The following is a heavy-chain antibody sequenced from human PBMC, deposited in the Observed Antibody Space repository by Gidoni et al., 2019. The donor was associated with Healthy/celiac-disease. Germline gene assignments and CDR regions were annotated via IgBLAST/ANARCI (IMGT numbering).Heavy chain of an antibody. D-gene: IGHD6-13*01. J-gene: IGHJ4*02. V-gene: IGHV3-33*01. CDR1: GFTFSSYG. CDR2: IWYDGSNK. Sequence: QVQLVESGGGVVQPGRSLRLSCAASGFTFSSYGMHWVRQAPGKGLEWVAVIWYDGSNKYYADSVKGRFTISRDNSKNTLYLQVNSLRAEDTAVYYCARESVGYSSSSNSLYFDYWGQGTLVTVSS. CDR3: ARESVGYSSSSNSLYFDY.